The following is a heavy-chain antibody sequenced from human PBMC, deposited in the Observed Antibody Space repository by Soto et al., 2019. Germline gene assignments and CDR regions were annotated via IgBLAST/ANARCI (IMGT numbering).Heavy chain of an antibody. CDR2: IKQDGSEK. CDR3: ASLGRHG. D-gene: IGHD3-16*01. J-gene: IGHJ6*02. CDR1: GFTFSGSW. V-gene: IGHV3-7*01. Sequence: GGSLRLSCAASGFTFSGSWMDWVRQAPGKGPEWVANIKQDGSEKNYVDSVKGRFTISRDNAKNSLYLQMNSLRAEDTAVYYCASLGRHGWGQGTTVTVSS.